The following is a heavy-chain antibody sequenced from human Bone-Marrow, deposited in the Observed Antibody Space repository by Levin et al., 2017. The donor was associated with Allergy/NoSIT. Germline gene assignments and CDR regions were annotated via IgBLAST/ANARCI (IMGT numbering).Heavy chain of an antibody. Sequence: GGSLRLSCAASGFTFSDYYMSWIRQAPGKGLEWVSYISSSSSYTNYADSVKGRFTISRDNAKNSLYLQMNSLRAEDTAVYYCARSYSSSCHFDYWGQGTLVTVSS. J-gene: IGHJ4*02. D-gene: IGHD6-13*01. CDR1: GFTFSDYY. V-gene: IGHV3-11*03. CDR3: ARSYSSSCHFDY. CDR2: ISSSSSYT.